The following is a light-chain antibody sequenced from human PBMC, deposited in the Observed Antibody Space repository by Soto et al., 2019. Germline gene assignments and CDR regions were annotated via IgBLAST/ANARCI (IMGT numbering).Light chain of an antibody. CDR3: SSYTNINTRACV. V-gene: IGLV2-14*01. CDR1: SGDIGSYNR. Sequence: QSALTQPASVYGSPGQSITISCTGTSGDIGSYNRVSWYQQHPGKAPKLIIYEVTDRPSGVSNRFSGPKSGNTASLTISGLQAEDEAEYYCSSYTNINTRACVFGTGTQLTVL. J-gene: IGLJ7*01. CDR2: EVT.